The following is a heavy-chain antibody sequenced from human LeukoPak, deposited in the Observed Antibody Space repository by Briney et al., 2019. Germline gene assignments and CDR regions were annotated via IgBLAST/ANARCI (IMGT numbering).Heavy chain of an antibody. V-gene: IGHV1-2*04. Sequence: ASVKVACQASGYTFTGYYMHWGRQATGHGLEWMGWINPNSGGTKYAQKFHGWVTMTRDTSISTPYLELSRQRSDDTAVYYCVRGGGSCYGSGSYYRNWFDPWGQGTLVTVSS. CDR3: VRGGGSCYGSGSYYRNWFDP. CDR1: GYTFTGYY. J-gene: IGHJ5*02. D-gene: IGHD3-10*01. CDR2: INPNSGGT.